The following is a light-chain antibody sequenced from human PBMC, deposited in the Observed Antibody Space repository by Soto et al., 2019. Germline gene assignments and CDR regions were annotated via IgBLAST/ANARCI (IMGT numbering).Light chain of an antibody. CDR3: QQYGRSPWT. Sequence: EIVLTQSPGTLSLSPGERETLSCRASQSVSNNYLAWYQQKPGQAHRLLIYGASNRATGIPDRFSGSGSGTDFILTISRLEPDDFAVYCCQQYGRSPWTFGQGTKVDI. J-gene: IGKJ1*01. CDR1: QSVSNNY. V-gene: IGKV3-20*01. CDR2: GAS.